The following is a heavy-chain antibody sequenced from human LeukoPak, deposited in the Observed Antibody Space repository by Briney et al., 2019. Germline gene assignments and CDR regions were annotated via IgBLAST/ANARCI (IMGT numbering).Heavy chain of an antibody. D-gene: IGHD5-12*01. CDR3: AKDRRLPWDYFDS. V-gene: IGHV3-23*01. Sequence: GGSLRLSCAASGFSFSSYAMSWVRQAPGKRLEWVSTISGSGGSTYYADSVKGRFTISRDNSKNTLYLQMNSLRAEDTAIYYCAKDRRLPWDYFDSWGQGTLVTVSS. CDR2: ISGSGGST. CDR1: GFSFSSYA. J-gene: IGHJ4*02.